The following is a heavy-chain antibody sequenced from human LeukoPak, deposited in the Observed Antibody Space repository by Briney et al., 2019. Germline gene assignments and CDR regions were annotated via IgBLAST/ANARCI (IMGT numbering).Heavy chain of an antibody. CDR3: AKDRGLTYYYDSGDAFDI. V-gene: IGHV3-23*01. Sequence: GGSLRLSCAVSGFTFSSYDMSWVRQPPGKGLEWVSAISGSGGSTYYADSVKGRFTISRDNSKNTLYLQMNSLSADDTAVYYCAKDRGLTYYYDSGDAFDIWGQGTMVSVSS. D-gene: IGHD3-22*01. CDR2: ISGSGGST. CDR1: GFTFSSYD. J-gene: IGHJ3*02.